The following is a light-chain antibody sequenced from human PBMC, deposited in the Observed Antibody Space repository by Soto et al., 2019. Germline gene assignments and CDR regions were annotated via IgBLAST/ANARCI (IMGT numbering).Light chain of an antibody. CDR1: QDISNY. CDR2: DAS. CDR3: QQYDSLPIT. J-gene: IGKJ5*01. Sequence: DNQMTQSSSSLSASVGARVTFTCHAGQDISNYLSWYQHKVGKAPKLLVYDASDLESGVPGRFSASGSGTHFSLTISGLQPDDFATYYCQQYDSLPITFGQGTRLE. V-gene: IGKV1-33*01.